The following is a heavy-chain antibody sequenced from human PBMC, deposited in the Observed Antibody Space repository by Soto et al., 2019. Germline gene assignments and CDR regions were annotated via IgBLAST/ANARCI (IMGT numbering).Heavy chain of an antibody. CDR1: GFTFSSYS. V-gene: IGHV3-21*01. Sequence: EVQLVESGGGLVKPGGSLRLSCAASGFTFSSYSMNWVRQAPGKGLEWVSTITTSSTSIYYADTVKGRFTISRDNAKNSLYLQMNSLRVEDTAVYYCARVHWLASHIWCQGTMVTVSS. CDR2: ITTSSTSI. D-gene: IGHD6-19*01. J-gene: IGHJ3*02. CDR3: ARVHWLASHI.